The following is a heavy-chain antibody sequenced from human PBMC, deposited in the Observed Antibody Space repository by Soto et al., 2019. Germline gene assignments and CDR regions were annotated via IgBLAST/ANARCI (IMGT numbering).Heavy chain of an antibody. J-gene: IGHJ6*02. Sequence: GVSVKVSCKGTGGTFSRYPISRVRQAPGQGLEWMGGIIPIFGTANYAQKFQGRVTITADKSTSTAYMELSSLRSEDTAVYYCARGAVEMATINGMDVWGQGTTVTVS. CDR1: GGTFSRYP. CDR3: ARGAVEMATINGMDV. V-gene: IGHV1-69*06. CDR2: IIPIFGTA. D-gene: IGHD5-12*01.